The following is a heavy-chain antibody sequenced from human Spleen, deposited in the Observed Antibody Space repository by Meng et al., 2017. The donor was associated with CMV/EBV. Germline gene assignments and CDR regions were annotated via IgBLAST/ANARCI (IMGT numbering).Heavy chain of an antibody. J-gene: IGHJ6*02. CDR2: IYYTGSS. CDR1: GDSVSSGGTY. Sequence: SETLSLTCTVSGDSVSSGGTYWSWIRQSPGKGLEWIGYIYYTGSSNYNPSLRSRVIISVDTSKNQFSLKLSSVTAADTAVYYCASKGRLLWFGELPSGMDVWGQGTTVTVSS. V-gene: IGHV4-61*08. D-gene: IGHD3-10*01. CDR3: ASKGRLLWFGELPSGMDV.